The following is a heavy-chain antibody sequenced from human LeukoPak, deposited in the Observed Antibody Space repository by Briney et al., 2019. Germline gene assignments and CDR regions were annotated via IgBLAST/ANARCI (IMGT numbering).Heavy chain of an antibody. CDR3: AREAPGSGNFDF. D-gene: IGHD3-10*01. Sequence: ASVKVSCKTFGYTFTYYYLHWVRQAPGQGLEWMGWFNPNSVGTNSAQKFQGRVTMTSDTSITTAYMELTSLRSDDTAVYYCAREAPGSGNFDFWGQGTLVTVPS. V-gene: IGHV1-2*02. CDR2: FNPNSVGT. CDR1: GYTFTYYY. J-gene: IGHJ4*02.